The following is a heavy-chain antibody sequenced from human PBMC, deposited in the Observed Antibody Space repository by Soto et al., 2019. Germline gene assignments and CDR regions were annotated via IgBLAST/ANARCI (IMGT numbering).Heavy chain of an antibody. J-gene: IGHJ4*02. V-gene: IGHV4-39*02. Sequence: PSETLSLTCTVSGGSIRRNNYYWGWIRQPPGKGLEWIASIYYSGSTYYSRSLKSRGIISADTSKNHFSLKLSSVTAADTAVHYCATHYVDNSGYTRYFDYWGQGILVTVSS. CDR3: ATHYVDNSGYTRYFDY. CDR1: GGSIRRNNYY. D-gene: IGHD3-22*01. CDR2: IYYSGST.